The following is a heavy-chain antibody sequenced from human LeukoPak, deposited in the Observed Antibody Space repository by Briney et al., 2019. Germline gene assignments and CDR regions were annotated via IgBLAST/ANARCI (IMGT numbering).Heavy chain of an antibody. CDR3: ARDSSLGMD. V-gene: IGHV3-64*01. Sequence: GGSLRLSCAASGFTFSDYAMHWVRQAPGKGLEYVSAISGDGVTTDYPNSVKGRFTISRDNSKNTLYLQMGSLRAEVMAVYYCARDSSLGMDWGQGTLVTVSS. D-gene: IGHD1-26*01. CDR1: GFTFSDYA. CDR2: ISGDGVTT. J-gene: IGHJ4*02.